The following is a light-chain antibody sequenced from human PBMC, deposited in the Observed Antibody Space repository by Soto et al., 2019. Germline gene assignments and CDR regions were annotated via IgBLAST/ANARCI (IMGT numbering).Light chain of an antibody. CDR1: TGAVTSGHY. J-gene: IGLJ2*01. CDR2: DTN. CDR3: LFSYSGARV. V-gene: IGLV7-46*01. Sequence: QAVVTQEPSLTVSPGGTVTLTCGFSTGAVTSGHYPYWFQQKPGQAPRTPIYDTNNKHSWTPARFSGSLLGGKAALTLSGAQPEDEADYYCLFSYSGARVFGGGTKLTVL.